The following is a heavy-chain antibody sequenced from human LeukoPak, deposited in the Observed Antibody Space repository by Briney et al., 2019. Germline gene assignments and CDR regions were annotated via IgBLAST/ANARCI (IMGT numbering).Heavy chain of an antibody. J-gene: IGHJ6*02. Sequence: PGGSLRLSCAASGFTFSSYEMNWVRQAPGKGLGWVSYISSSGSTIYYADSVKGRFTISRDNAKNSLYLQMNSLRAEDTAVYYCARDSLELHNYYYGMDVWGQGTTVTVSS. V-gene: IGHV3-48*03. CDR3: ARDSLELHNYYYGMDV. D-gene: IGHD1-7*01. CDR2: ISSSGSTI. CDR1: GFTFSSYE.